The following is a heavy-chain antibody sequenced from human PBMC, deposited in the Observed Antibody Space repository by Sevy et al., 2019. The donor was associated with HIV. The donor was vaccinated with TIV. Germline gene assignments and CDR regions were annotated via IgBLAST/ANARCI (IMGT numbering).Heavy chain of an antibody. CDR1: GFTFSSYA. Sequence: GGSLRLSCAASGFTFSSYAMSWVRQAPGKGLEWVSAISGSGGSTYYADSVKGRFTISRDNSKNTLYLQMNSLRAEDTAVYYSAKDRGGWHCSGGSCDIFDDWGQGTLVTVSS. CDR3: AKDRGGWHCSGGSCDIFDD. CDR2: ISGSGGST. V-gene: IGHV3-23*01. J-gene: IGHJ4*02. D-gene: IGHD2-15*01.